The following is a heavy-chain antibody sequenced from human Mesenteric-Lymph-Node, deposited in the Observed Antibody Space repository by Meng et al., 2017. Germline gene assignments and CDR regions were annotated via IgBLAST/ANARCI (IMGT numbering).Heavy chain of an antibody. D-gene: IGHD3-9*01. Sequence: SVKVSCKASGGTFSSYTISWVRQAPGQGLEWMGRIIPILGIANYAQKFQGRVTITADKSTSTAYMELSSLRSEDTAVYYCARDYDILTGKNYYGMDVWGQGTTVTVSS. CDR2: IIPILGIA. CDR1: GGTFSSYT. CDR3: ARDYDILTGKNYYGMDV. V-gene: IGHV1-69*02. J-gene: IGHJ6*02.